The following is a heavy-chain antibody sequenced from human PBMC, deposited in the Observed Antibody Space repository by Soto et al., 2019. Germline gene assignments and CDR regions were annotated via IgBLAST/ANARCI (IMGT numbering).Heavy chain of an antibody. CDR3: ARVRQDYFGSGSLDY. V-gene: IGHV4-30-2*01. D-gene: IGHD3-10*01. CDR1: GASISSGGYS. J-gene: IGHJ4*02. Sequence: QLQLQESGSGLVNPSQTLSLTCAVSGASISSGGYSWSWLRQPPGKGLEWIGYIFHSGGTYYNPSLESRVTXSXXXSXXQFSLKLTSLTAADTAVYYCARVRQDYFGSGSLDYWGQGTLVTVSS. CDR2: IFHSGGT.